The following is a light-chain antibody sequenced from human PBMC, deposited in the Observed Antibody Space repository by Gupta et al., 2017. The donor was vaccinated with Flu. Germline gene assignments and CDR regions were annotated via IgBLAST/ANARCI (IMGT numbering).Light chain of an antibody. J-gene: IGKJ1*01. CDR3: QKYNSYQWT. CDR1: QGISHY. Sequence: DIQMTQSPSSLSASAGDRVTITCRASQGISHYLAWFQQKPGKAPRSLIYDASTLQSGVPSKCSSSGSGTDFTLTITSLKPEDVATYYCQKYNSYQWTFGRGTKVEIK. V-gene: IGKV1-16*02. CDR2: DAS.